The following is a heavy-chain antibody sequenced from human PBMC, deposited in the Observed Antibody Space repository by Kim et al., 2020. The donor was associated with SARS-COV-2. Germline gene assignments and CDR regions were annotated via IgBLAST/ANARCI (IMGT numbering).Heavy chain of an antibody. CDR2: ISWNSGSI. V-gene: IGHV3-9*01. Sequence: GGSLRLSCAASGFTFDDYAMHWVRQAPGKGLEWVSGISWNSGSIGYADSVKGRFTISRDNAKNSLYLQMNSLRAEDTALYYCAKDIGQLPFRNWFDPWGQGTLVTVSS. D-gene: IGHD6-6*01. CDR3: AKDIGQLPFRNWFDP. J-gene: IGHJ5*02. CDR1: GFTFDDYA.